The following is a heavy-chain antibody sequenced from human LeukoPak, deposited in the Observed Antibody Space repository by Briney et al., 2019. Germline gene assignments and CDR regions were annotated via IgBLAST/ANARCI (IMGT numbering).Heavy chain of an antibody. V-gene: IGHV3-7*03. D-gene: IGHD6-13*01. J-gene: IGHJ4*02. CDR1: GFTFSYYW. CDR3: AKDIAASGLPRIFDL. CDR2: IKKDGSEK. Sequence: PGGSLRLSCAASGFTFSYYWMTWVRQAPGKGLEWVANIKKDGSEKYFVDSVKGRFTISRDNSKNTVFLQMNGLSADDTAVYYCAKDIAASGLPRIFDLWGQGILVTVSS.